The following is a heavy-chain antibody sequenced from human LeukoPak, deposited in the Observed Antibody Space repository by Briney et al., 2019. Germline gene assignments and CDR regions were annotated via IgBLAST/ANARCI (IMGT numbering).Heavy chain of an antibody. D-gene: IGHD2-15*01. V-gene: IGHV4-59*08. CDR1: GGSISSYY. CDR3: ARHPFATPFDY. Sequence: SSETLSLTCTVSGGSISSYYWSRIRQPPGKGPEWIGYIYYSGSTNYNPSLKSRVTISVDTSKNQFSLKLSSVTAADTAVYFCARHPFATPFDYWGPGTLVTVSS. J-gene: IGHJ4*02. CDR2: IYYSGST.